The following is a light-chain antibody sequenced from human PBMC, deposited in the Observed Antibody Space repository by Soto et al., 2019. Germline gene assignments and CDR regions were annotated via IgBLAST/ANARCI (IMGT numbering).Light chain of an antibody. CDR1: QSVNSNY. CDR3: QQYGALPPT. J-gene: IGKJ4*01. Sequence: EIVLTQSPGTLSLSPGERATLSCRASQSVNSNYLAWYQRKPGQAPRLLIYGASNRATDIPYRFSASGSGTDFTLTITRLEAEDFAVYYCQQYGALPPTFGGGTKVEIK. CDR2: GAS. V-gene: IGKV3-20*01.